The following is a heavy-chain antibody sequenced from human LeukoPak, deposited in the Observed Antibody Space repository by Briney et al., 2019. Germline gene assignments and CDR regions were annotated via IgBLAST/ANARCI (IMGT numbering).Heavy chain of an antibody. V-gene: IGHV1-8*01. CDR1: GYTFTSYD. CDR3: ARGSSCSSTSCYEDYYYYMDA. J-gene: IGHJ6*03. CDR2: MNPNSGNT. Sequence: ASVKVSCKASGYTFTSYDINWVRQATGQGLEWMGWMNPNSGNTGYAQKFQGRVTMTRNTSISTAYMELSSLRSEDTAVYYCARGSSCSSTSCYEDYYYYMDAWGKGTTVTVSS. D-gene: IGHD2-2*01.